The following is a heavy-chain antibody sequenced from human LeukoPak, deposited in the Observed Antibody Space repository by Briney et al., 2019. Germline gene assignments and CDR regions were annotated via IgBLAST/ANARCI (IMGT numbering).Heavy chain of an antibody. Sequence: GESLKISCKGSGYSFTSYWIGWVRQMPGKGLEWMGIIYPGDSDTRYSPSFQGQVTISADKSISTAYLQWSSLKASDTAMYYCARRYSSSWAPYPRAFVLFDYWGQGTLVTVSS. CDR2: IYPGDSDT. CDR3: ARRYSSSWAPYPRAFVLFDY. V-gene: IGHV5-51*01. J-gene: IGHJ4*02. CDR1: GYSFTSYW. D-gene: IGHD6-13*01.